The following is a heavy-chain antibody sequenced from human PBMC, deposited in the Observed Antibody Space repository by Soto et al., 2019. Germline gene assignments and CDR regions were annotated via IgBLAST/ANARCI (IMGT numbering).Heavy chain of an antibody. Sequence: QVQLVQSGAEVKKPGASVKVSCKASGYTFTSYGISWVRQAPGQGLEWMGWISAYNGATNYAQKFQGRVTMTTDTSTGTAYMELRRLRSDDTAVYYCARDGIAVAGTSRDYYYGMDVWGQGTTVTVSS. V-gene: IGHV1-18*04. CDR1: GYTFTSYG. J-gene: IGHJ6*02. D-gene: IGHD6-19*01. CDR2: ISAYNGAT. CDR3: ARDGIAVAGTSRDYYYGMDV.